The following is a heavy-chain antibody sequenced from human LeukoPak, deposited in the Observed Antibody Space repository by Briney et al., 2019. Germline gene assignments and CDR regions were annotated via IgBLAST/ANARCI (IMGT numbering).Heavy chain of an antibody. J-gene: IGHJ4*02. Sequence: GESLRLSCAASGFTFSSYAMSWVRQAPGKGLEWVSAISGSGGSTYYADSVKGRFTISRDNSKNTLYLQMNSLRAEDTAVYYCAKDRMIVVVITTFDYWGQGTLVTVSS. CDR1: GFTFSSYA. CDR2: ISGSGGST. V-gene: IGHV3-23*01. CDR3: AKDRMIVVVITTFDY. D-gene: IGHD3-22*01.